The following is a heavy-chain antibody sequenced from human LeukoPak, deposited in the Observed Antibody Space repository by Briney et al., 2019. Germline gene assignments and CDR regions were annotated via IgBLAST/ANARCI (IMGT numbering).Heavy chain of an antibody. CDR1: GFTFSSYA. J-gene: IGHJ3*02. D-gene: IGHD6-19*01. CDR2: IRGSGDRT. Sequence: GGSLRLSCAASGFTFSSYAMSWVRQAPGKGLEWVSAIRGSGDRTHYADSVKGRFTISRDNSKNTLYLQMNSLRAEDTAVYYCARVSSSGWRRFKGNDAFDIWGQGTVVTVSS. CDR3: ARVSSSGWRRFKGNDAFDI. V-gene: IGHV3-23*01.